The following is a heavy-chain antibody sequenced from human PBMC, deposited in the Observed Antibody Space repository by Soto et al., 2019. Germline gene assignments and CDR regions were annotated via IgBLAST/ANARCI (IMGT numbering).Heavy chain of an antibody. Sequence: EVQLVESGGGLAQPGGSLRLSCAASGFTFSDYWIHWVRQAPGKGLMWVSRINGDGSSTNYADSVKGRFTISRDNANNTLYLQMKSLRAEDRAVYYCARGVRGHYGKDVWGQGTTVTVSS. CDR1: GFTFSDYW. V-gene: IGHV3-74*01. D-gene: IGHD3-10*02. CDR2: INGDGSST. J-gene: IGHJ6*02. CDR3: ARGVRGHYGKDV.